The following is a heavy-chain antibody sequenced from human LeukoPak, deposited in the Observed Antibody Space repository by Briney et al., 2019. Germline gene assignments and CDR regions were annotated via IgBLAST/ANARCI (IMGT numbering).Heavy chain of an antibody. D-gene: IGHD3-10*01. CDR1: GGSISSYY. V-gene: IGHV4-4*07. J-gene: IGHJ4*02. Sequence: SETLSLTCTVSGGSISSYYWSWIRQPAGKGLEWIGRTYTSGSTNYNPSLKSRVTMSVDTSKNQFSLKLSSVTAADTAVYYCARSSLGGYYGSGSYDYWGQGTLVTVSS. CDR3: ARSSLGGYYGSGSYDY. CDR2: TYTSGST.